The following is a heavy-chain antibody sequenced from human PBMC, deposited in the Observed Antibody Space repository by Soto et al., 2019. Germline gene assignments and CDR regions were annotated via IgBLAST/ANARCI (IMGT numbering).Heavy chain of an antibody. J-gene: IGHJ6*03. D-gene: IGHD3-10*01. CDR1: GGTFSSYT. V-gene: IGHV1-69*02. CDR3: AGAGQEVRAVSYYYYYMDV. Sequence: QVQLVQSGAEVKKPGSSVKVSCKASGGTFSSYTISWVRQAPGQGLEWMGRIIPILGIANYAQKFQGRVTITADKSTSTAYMELSSLRSEDTAVYYCAGAGQEVRAVSYYYYYMDVWGKGTTVTVSS. CDR2: IIPILGIA.